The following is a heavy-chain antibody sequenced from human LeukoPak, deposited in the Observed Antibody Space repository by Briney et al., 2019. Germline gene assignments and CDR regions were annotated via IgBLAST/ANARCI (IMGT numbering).Heavy chain of an antibody. J-gene: IGHJ4*02. CDR1: GFTFSSYA. D-gene: IGHD2-2*01. Sequence: PGGSLRLSCAASGFTFSSYAMHWVRQAPGKGLEYVSAISSDGGSAYYANSVKGRFTISRDNSKNTLYLQMGSLRAEDMAVYYCARRYYSSTSCSHFDYWGQGTLVTVSS. CDR2: ISSDGGSA. CDR3: ARRYYSSTSCSHFDY. V-gene: IGHV3-64*01.